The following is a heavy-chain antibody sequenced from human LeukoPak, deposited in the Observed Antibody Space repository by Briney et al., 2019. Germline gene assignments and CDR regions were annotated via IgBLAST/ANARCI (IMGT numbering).Heavy chain of an antibody. J-gene: IGHJ4*02. CDR2: ISYRGDT. V-gene: IGHV4-38-2*02. Sequence: SETLSLTCNVSGYSISSGHYWAWIRQPPGKGLEWIGSISYRGDTYYSPSLKSRVTMSVDSSKSQLSLKVRSVTAADTAVYFCARSLRDTSSTAGYDSWGQGTLVTVSS. CDR3: ARSLRDTSSTAGYDS. CDR1: GYSISSGHY. D-gene: IGHD2-2*01.